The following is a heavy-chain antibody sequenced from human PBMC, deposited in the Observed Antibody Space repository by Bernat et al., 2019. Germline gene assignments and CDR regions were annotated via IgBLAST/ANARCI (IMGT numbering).Heavy chain of an antibody. CDR1: GFTFRDHY. V-gene: IGHV3-72*01. CDR3: ARADDYGEYYFAS. J-gene: IGHJ4*02. D-gene: IGHD4-17*01. CDR2: TRNKANSYTT. Sequence: EVQLVESGGGLVQPGGSLRLSCAASGFTFRDHYMDWVRQAPGKGLEWVGRTRNKANSYTTAYAASVKGRFTISRDDSKNSLYLQMNSLKTEDTAVYYCARADDYGEYYFASWGEGTLVTVSS.